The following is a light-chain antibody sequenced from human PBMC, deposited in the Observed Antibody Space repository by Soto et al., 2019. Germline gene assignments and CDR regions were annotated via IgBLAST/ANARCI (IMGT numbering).Light chain of an antibody. CDR2: GAS. J-gene: IGKJ5*01. V-gene: IGKV3-20*01. Sequence: EIVLTQSPGTLSLSPGERATLSCRASQSVSSSYLAWYQQKPGQAPRLLIYGASNRATGIPDRFSGTGSGTDFTLTISRLEPEDFAVYSCQQFGGSPQVSFGQGPRMEIK. CDR1: QSVSSSY. CDR3: QQFGGSPQVS.